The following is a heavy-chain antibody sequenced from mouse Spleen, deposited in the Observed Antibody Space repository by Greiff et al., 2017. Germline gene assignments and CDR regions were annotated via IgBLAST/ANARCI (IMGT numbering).Heavy chain of an antibody. CDR1: GYTFTSYW. CDR3: ARFRYYGSSYDWYFDV. CDR2: IDPSDSYT. V-gene: IGHV1-50*01. D-gene: IGHD1-1*01. J-gene: IGHJ1*03. Sequence: QVQLQQPGAELVKPGASVKLSCKASGYTFTSYWMQWVKQRPGQGLEWIGEIDPSDSYTNYNQKFKGKATLTVDTSSSTAYMQLSSLTSEDSAVYYCARFRYYGSSYDWYFDVWGTGTTVTVSS.